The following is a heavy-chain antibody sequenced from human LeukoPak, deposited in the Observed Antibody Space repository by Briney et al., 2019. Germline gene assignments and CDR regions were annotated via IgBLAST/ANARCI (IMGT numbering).Heavy chain of an antibody. CDR3: ARDPLYYYGSSGYLDY. D-gene: IGHD3-22*01. J-gene: IGHJ4*02. V-gene: IGHV3-21*01. Sequence: GGSLRLSCAASGFTFSSYSMNWVRQAPGKGLEWVSSISGSSSYIYYADSVKGRFTISRDNAKNSLYLQMNSLRAEDTAVYYCARDPLYYYGSSGYLDYWGQGTLVTVSS. CDR2: ISGSSSYI. CDR1: GFTFSSYS.